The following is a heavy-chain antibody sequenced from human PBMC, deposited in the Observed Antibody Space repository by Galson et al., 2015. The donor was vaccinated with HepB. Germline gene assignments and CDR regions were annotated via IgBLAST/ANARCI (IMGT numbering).Heavy chain of an antibody. CDR2: TRNKANSYTT. D-gene: IGHD1-1*01. Sequence: SLRLSCAASGFTFSDHYMDWVRQAPGKGLEWVGRTRNKANSYTTEYAASVKGRFTISRDDSKNSLYLQMNSLKTEDTAVYYCARVSLSGWNLQYGMDVWGQGTTVTVSS. J-gene: IGHJ6*02. CDR3: ARVSLSGWNLQYGMDV. V-gene: IGHV3-72*01. CDR1: GFTFSDHY.